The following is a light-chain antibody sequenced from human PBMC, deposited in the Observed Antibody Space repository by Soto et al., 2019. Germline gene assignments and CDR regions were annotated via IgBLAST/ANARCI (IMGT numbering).Light chain of an antibody. CDR2: RDN. Sequence: QSVLTQPPSASGTPGQRVAISCSGSSSDIGSNTVNLYQHLPGTAPRLLMYRDNQRPSGVPDRFSGSKSGTSASLAISGLPSDDEGDYYCAPWDDSLNGWVFGRGTQLPVL. CDR3: APWDDSLNGWV. J-gene: IGLJ3*02. V-gene: IGLV1-44*01. CDR1: SSDIGSNT.